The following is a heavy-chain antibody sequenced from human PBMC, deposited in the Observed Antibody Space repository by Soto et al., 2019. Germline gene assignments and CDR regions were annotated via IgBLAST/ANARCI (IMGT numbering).Heavy chain of an antibody. J-gene: IGHJ6*02. D-gene: IGHD2-2*01. CDR1: SGSILSGGYY. Sequence: SETLSLTCAVSSGSILSGGYYWSWIRQHPGKGLEWIGCIYYSGSTYSNPSLKSRVTISVDTSKNHFSLKLSSGTAADTAVYYCARDGGLCSSTSCPYEYDGMDVRGQGTTVTVSS. V-gene: IGHV4-31*11. CDR2: IYYSGST. CDR3: ARDGGLCSSTSCPYEYDGMDV.